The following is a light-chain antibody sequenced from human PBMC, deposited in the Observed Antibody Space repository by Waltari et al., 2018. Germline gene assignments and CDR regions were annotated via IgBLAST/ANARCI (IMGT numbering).Light chain of an antibody. CDR2: LGS. V-gene: IGKV2-28*01. Sequence: DIVMTQSPLSLPVTPGEPASISCRSSQSLLFSNGDNYLDWYLQKPGEPPQLLIYLGSNRATGVPDRFSGSASGTDFTLKISRVEAEDVGVYYCMQSLQTPRTFGGGTKVELK. J-gene: IGKJ4*01. CDR1: QSLLFSNGDNY. CDR3: MQSLQTPRT.